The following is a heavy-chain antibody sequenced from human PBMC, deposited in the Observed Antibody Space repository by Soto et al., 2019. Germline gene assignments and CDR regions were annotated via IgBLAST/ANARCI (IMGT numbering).Heavy chain of an antibody. Sequence: QITLKESGPPLVKPTQTLTLTCTFSGFSLSADGVGVGWIRQPPGKALEWLALIYWDDDKRYRPSLKSRLTITKDTSKNHVVLTMTNMDPVDTATYYCARAYGGTSWPNDAFDVWGQGTVVTVSS. CDR2: IYWDDDK. V-gene: IGHV2-5*02. J-gene: IGHJ3*01. CDR3: ARAYGGTSWPNDAFDV. CDR1: GFSLSADGVG. D-gene: IGHD2-2*01.